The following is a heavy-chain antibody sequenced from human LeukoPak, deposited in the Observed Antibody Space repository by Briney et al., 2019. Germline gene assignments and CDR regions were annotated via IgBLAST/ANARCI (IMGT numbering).Heavy chain of an antibody. CDR1: GYTFTNYY. J-gene: IGHJ5*02. CDR2: INSSGGST. Sequence: ASVKFSCKASGYTFTNYYMHWVRQAPGQGLEWMGIINSSGGSTTYAQKFQGRVTMTRDTSTSTVYMEMSSLRSEDTAVYYCARVASIVVPAALARFDPWGQGTLVTVSS. D-gene: IGHD2-2*01. V-gene: IGHV1-46*01. CDR3: ARVASIVVPAALARFDP.